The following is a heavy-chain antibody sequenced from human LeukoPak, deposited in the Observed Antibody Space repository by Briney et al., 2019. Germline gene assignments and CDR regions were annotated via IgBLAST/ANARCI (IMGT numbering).Heavy chain of an antibody. Sequence: GGSLRLSCAASGFSFSSYAMNWVRQAPGKGLEWVSTISGSGVSTYYADSVKGRFTISRDNSKTTLYLQMNSLPAVDTAVYYCAKALYGDYGNFDFWGQGTLVTVSS. J-gene: IGHJ4*02. CDR3: AKALYGDYGNFDF. V-gene: IGHV3-23*01. CDR1: GFSFSSYA. D-gene: IGHD4-17*01. CDR2: ISGSGVST.